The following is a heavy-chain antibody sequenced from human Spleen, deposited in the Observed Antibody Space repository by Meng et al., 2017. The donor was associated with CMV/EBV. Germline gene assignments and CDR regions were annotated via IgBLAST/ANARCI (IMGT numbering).Heavy chain of an antibody. J-gene: IGHJ6*02. Sequence: GGPLRLSCTVSGGSISSSSYYWGWIRQAPGKGLEWVAHISGSGSTIYYAASVKGRFTISRDRARNSVYLEMNSLRAEDTAVYYCACDGGLRENYYYYALDVWGQGTTVTVSS. CDR2: ISGSGSTI. D-gene: IGHD4-17*01. V-gene: IGHV3-11*01. CDR1: GGSISSSSYY. CDR3: ACDGGLRENYYYYALDV.